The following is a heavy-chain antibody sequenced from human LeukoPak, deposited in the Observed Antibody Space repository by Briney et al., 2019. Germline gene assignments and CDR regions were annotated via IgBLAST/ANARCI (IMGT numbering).Heavy chain of an antibody. D-gene: IGHD2-2*01. CDR2: IYPGDSDT. CDR1: GFSFNMYW. V-gene: IGHV5-51*01. CDR3: ARRQGCSNTARPPDY. Sequence: GESLKISCQGSGFSFNMYWIGWVRQMPGKGLEWMGIIYPGDSDTRYSPSFQGQVTISVDKSISTAYLQWSSLKASDTAMYYCARRQGCSNTARPPDYWGQGTLVTVSS. J-gene: IGHJ4*02.